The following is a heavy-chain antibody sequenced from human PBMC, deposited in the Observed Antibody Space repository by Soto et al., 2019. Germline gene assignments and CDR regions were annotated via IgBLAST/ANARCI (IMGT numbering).Heavy chain of an antibody. CDR3: ARARIVGATKVGYYYYGMYV. CDR1: GDSVPSNSAA. V-gene: IGHV6-1*01. J-gene: IGHJ6*02. CDR2: TYYRSKWYN. D-gene: IGHD1-26*01. Sequence: PSQTLSRSCAISGDSVPSNSAAWNWIRQSPSRGLEWLGRTYYRSKWYNDYAVSVKSRITINPDTSKNQFSLQLNSVTPEDTAVYYCARARIVGATKVGYYYYGMYVWGQGTTVTGSS.